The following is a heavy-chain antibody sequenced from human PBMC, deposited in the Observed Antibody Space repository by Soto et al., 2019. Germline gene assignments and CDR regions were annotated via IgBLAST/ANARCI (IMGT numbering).Heavy chain of an antibody. J-gene: IGHJ4*02. D-gene: IGHD3-10*01. CDR3: VRDLDGSGSYYTDY. CDR1: GYTFSIYG. Sequence: ASVKVSCKTSGYTFSIYGINWVRQAPGQGLEWMGWTRPNNGNTKYAQNLQGRVTMTTDTSTSTAYMELRSLRPDDTAVYYCVRDLDGSGSYYTDYWGQGTLVTVSS. V-gene: IGHV1-18*01. CDR2: TRPNNGNT.